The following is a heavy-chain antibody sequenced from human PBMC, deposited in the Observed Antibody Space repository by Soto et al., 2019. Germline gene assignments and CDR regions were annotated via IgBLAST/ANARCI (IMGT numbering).Heavy chain of an antibody. J-gene: IGHJ4*02. CDR1: GGSISSGDYY. D-gene: IGHD3-9*01. CDR3: ARGTYYDILTGYYNGY. V-gene: IGHV4-30-4*01. Sequence: SETLSLTCTVSGGSISSGDYYWSWIRQPPGKGLEWIGYIYYSGSTYYNPSLKSRVTISVDTSKNQFSLKLSSVTAADTAVYYCARGTYYDILTGYYNGYWGQGTLVTVSS. CDR2: IYYSGST.